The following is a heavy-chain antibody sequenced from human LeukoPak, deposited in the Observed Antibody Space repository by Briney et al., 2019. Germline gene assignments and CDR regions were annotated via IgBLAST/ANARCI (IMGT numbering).Heavy chain of an antibody. D-gene: IGHD6-19*01. J-gene: IGHJ4*02. CDR3: ARDPGIAVAMYYFDF. CDR1: GFTFSHHG. Sequence: GGSLRLSCAASGFTFSHHGIHWVRQAPGKGLEWVALISSDGSNDYYTDSVKGRFTISRDNSQNTLSLHMSSLTAEDTVVYYCARDPGIAVAMYYFDFWGQGTLVTVSS. CDR2: ISSDGSND. V-gene: IGHV3-30*05.